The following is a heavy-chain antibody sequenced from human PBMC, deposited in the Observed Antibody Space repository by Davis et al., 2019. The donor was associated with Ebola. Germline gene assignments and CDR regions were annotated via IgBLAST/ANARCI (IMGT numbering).Heavy chain of an antibody. D-gene: IGHD6-13*01. Sequence: GESLKISCAASGFTLSSYGMHWVRQAPGKGLGWVAIISYDGGNEYYADSVKGRFTISRDNSKNTLYLQMNSLRAEDMALYYCAKDYSSSWDDFNYFDYWGQGTLVTVSS. V-gene: IGHV3-30*18. CDR1: GFTLSSYG. CDR3: AKDYSSSWDDFNYFDY. J-gene: IGHJ4*02. CDR2: ISYDGGNE.